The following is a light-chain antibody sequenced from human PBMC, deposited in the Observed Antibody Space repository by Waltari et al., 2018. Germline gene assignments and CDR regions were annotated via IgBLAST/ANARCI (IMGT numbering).Light chain of an antibody. CDR2: GVY. Sequence: QSVLPQPRSVSGSPGQSVAISCTGTRSDVGGYDYVSWYQQYPGKAPKVMIYGVYKRPSGVPDRFSGSKSGNTASLSISGLQAEDEADYYCCSYANSKWVFGGGTKLTVL. CDR3: CSYANSKWV. V-gene: IGLV2-11*01. CDR1: RSDVGGYDY. J-gene: IGLJ3*02.